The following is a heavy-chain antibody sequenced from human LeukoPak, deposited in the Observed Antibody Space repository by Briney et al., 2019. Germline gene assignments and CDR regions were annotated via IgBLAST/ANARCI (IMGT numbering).Heavy chain of an antibody. Sequence: LPGGSLRLSCTASGFTFSRYDMSWVRQAPGKGLEWVSAISGSGGSTYYADSVKGRFTISRDNSKNTLYLQMNSLRAEDTAVYYCAKLQYSRPGNYWGQGTLVTVSS. V-gene: IGHV3-23*01. CDR1: GFTFSRYD. D-gene: IGHD6-6*01. CDR2: ISGSGGST. CDR3: AKLQYSRPGNY. J-gene: IGHJ4*02.